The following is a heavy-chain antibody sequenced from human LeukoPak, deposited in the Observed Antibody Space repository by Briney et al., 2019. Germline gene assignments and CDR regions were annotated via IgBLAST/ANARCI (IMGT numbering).Heavy chain of an antibody. CDR1: GFTFSNYG. J-gene: IGHJ4*02. CDR2: ISSSGSTI. D-gene: IGHD3-10*01. CDR3: ARHPLPYGSGSYYNAAYFDY. V-gene: IGHV3-48*04. Sequence: PGGSLRLSCAASGFTFSNYGMHWVRQAPGKGLEWVSYISSSGSTIYYADSVKGRFTISRDNAKNSLYLQMNSLRAEDTAVYYCARHPLPYGSGSYYNAAYFDYWGQGTLVTVSS.